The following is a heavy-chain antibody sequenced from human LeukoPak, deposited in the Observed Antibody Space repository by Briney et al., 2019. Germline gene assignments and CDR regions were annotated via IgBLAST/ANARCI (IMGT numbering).Heavy chain of an antibody. J-gene: IGHJ4*02. CDR1: GGSISSSSYY. CDR3: ARPRPGRKDYYDSSGSFDY. V-gene: IGHV4-39*01. Sequence: ETLSLTCTVSGGSISSSSYYWGWIRQPPGKGLEWIGSIYYSGSTYYNPSLKSRVTISVDTSKNQFSLKLSSVTAADTAVYYCARPRPGRKDYYDSSGSFDYWGQGTLVTVSS. D-gene: IGHD3-22*01. CDR2: IYYSGST.